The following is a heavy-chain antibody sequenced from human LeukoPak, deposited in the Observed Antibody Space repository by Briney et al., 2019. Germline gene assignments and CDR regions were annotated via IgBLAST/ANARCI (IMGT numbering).Heavy chain of an antibody. V-gene: IGHV4-34*01. CDR3: ARRYYYNLGSFPFDF. Sequence: SETLSLTCAVSGGPFSGYFWSWIRQSSGKGLEWIGEIHNSGTTNYNPSLNSRVTISEDTSKNQFYLNLSSVTAADTAVYYCARRYYYNLGSFPFDFWGQGTLVTASS. CDR2: IHNSGTT. J-gene: IGHJ4*02. CDR1: GGPFSGYF. D-gene: IGHD3-10*01.